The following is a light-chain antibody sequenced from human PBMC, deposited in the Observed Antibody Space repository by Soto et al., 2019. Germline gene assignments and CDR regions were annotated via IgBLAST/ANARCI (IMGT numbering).Light chain of an antibody. CDR2: GAS. CDR1: QSVSSSY. Sequence: EIVLTQSPGTLSLSPGERATLSCRASQSVSSSYLAWYQQKPGQAPRLVIYGASSRATGIPDRFSGSGSGTVFTLTISRLEPEDFAVYYCQQYGRSPYTFGQGTKLEIK. V-gene: IGKV3-20*01. J-gene: IGKJ2*01. CDR3: QQYGRSPYT.